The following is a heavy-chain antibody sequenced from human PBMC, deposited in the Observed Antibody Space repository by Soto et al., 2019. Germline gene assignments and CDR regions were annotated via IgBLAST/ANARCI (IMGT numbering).Heavy chain of an antibody. CDR1: GYTFTSYD. CDR2: MNPNSGNT. D-gene: IGHD6-13*01. V-gene: IGHV1-8*01. Sequence: QVQLVQSGAEVKKPGASVKVSCKASGYTFTSYDINWVRQATGQGLEWMGWMNPNSGNTGYAQKFQGRVTMNRNTSISTAYMELSSLRSEATAVYYCARARSAAGRGWFDPWGQGTLVTVSS. J-gene: IGHJ5*02. CDR3: ARARSAAGRGWFDP.